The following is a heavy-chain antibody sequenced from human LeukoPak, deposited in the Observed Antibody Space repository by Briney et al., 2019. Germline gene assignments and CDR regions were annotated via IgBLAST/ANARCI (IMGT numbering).Heavy chain of an antibody. CDR1: GGSFSGYY. D-gene: IGHD3-16*02. V-gene: IGHV4-34*01. J-gene: IGHJ4*02. CDR2: INHSGST. CDR3: ARHGLGRYDYVWGSYRYRPFDY. Sequence: SETLSLTCAVYGGSFSGYYWSWIRQPPGKGLEWIGEINHSGSTNYNPSLKSRVTISVDTSKNQFSLKLSSVTAADTAVYYCARHGLGRYDYVWGSYRYRPFDYWGQGTLVTVSS.